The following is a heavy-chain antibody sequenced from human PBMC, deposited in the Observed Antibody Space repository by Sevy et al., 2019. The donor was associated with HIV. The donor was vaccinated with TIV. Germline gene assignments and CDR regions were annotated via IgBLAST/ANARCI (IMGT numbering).Heavy chain of an antibody. D-gene: IGHD3-10*01. J-gene: IGHJ3*02. V-gene: IGHV1-69*13. CDR3: ARAGEYYYGSGSFFGAFDI. CDR2: IIPIFGTA. Sequence: ASVKVSCKASGGTFSSYAISWVRQAPGQGLEWMGRIIPIFGTANYAQKFQGRVTITADESTSTAYVELSSLRSEDTAVYYCARAGEYYYGSGSFFGAFDIWGQGTMVTVSS. CDR1: GGTFSSYA.